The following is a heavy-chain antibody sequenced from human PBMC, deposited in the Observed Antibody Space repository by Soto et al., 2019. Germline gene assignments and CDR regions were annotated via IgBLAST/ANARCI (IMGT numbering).Heavy chain of an antibody. J-gene: IGHJ6*02. CDR3: ARVEALTMVRGVIDYYYYGMDV. D-gene: IGHD3-10*01. Sequence: SHTLSLTCAISGDSVSSNSAAWNWIRQSPPRGLEWVGRTYYRSKWYNDYAVSVKSRITMSPDTSKNQFSLQLNSVTPEDTAVYYCARVEALTMVRGVIDYYYYGMDVWGQGTTVTVSS. CDR1: GDSVSSNSAA. V-gene: IGHV6-1*01. CDR2: TYYRSKWYN.